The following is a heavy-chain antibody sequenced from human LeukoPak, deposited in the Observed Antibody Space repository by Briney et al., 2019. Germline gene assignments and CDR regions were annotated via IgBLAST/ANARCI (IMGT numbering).Heavy chain of an antibody. CDR2: TSVIGGRT. CDR3: AKDLRRDPAAGIVDV. CDR1: GLTFSSYT. J-gene: IGHJ6*04. D-gene: IGHD6-13*01. Sequence: GGSLRLSCAASGLTFSSYTVNWVRQAPGKGLEWVSATSVIGGRTYYADSVKGRFTISRDNSNNTLFLQMNSLRADDTAIYYCAKDLRRDPAAGIVDVWGKGTTVTVSS. V-gene: IGHV3-23*01.